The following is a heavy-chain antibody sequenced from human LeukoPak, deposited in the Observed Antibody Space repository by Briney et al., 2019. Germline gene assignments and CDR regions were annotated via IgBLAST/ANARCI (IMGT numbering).Heavy chain of an antibody. CDR2: INPNSGGT. V-gene: IGHV1-2*02. Sequence: AASVKVSCKASGYTFTGYYIHWVRQAPGQGLEWMGWINPNSGGTNYAQKFQGRVTMTRDTSISTAYMELSRLRSDDTAVYYCARDWDIAVAFFDCWGQGTLVTVSS. D-gene: IGHD6-19*01. CDR1: GYTFTGYY. J-gene: IGHJ4*02. CDR3: ARDWDIAVAFFDC.